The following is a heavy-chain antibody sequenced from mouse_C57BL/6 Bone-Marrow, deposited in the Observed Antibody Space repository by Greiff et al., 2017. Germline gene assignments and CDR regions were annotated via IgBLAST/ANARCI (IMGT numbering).Heavy chain of an antibody. D-gene: IGHD1-1*01. CDR2: IYPRSGNT. Sequence: QVQLQQSGAELARPGASVKMSCKASGYTFTSYGISWVKQRTGQGLEWIGEIYPRSGNTYYNEKFKGKATLTAAKSSSTAYMELRSLTSEDSAVYFCARGYYYGSSLTMDYWGQGTSVTVSS. CDR3: ARGYYYGSSLTMDY. V-gene: IGHV1-81*01. J-gene: IGHJ4*01. CDR1: GYTFTSYG.